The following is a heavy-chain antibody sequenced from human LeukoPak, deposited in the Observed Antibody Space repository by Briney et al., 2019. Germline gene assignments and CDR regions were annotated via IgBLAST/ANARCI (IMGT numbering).Heavy chain of an antibody. CDR2: ISWNSGSI. D-gene: IGHD2-2*01. CDR1: GFRFDHHS. Sequence: QSGGSLRLSCAASGFRFDHHSMHWVRQVPGKGLEWVSGISWNSGSIGYVDSVKGRFTISRDNSKSTLYLQMNSLRDEDTAIYYCAARPLMPPRFDDWGQGTLVTVSS. CDR3: AARPLMPPRFDD. V-gene: IGHV3-9*01. J-gene: IGHJ4*02.